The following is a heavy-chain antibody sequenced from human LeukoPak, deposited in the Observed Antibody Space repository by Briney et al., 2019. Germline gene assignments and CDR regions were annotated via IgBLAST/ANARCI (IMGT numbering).Heavy chain of an antibody. CDR2: INPSGGST. CDR1: GYTFTSYY. V-gene: IGHV1-46*01. Sequence: ASVKFSCKASGYTFTSYYMHWVRQAPGQGLEWIGIINPSGGSTSYAQKFQGRVTMTRDTSTSTVYMELSSLRSEDTAVYYCAKPLGTSLGPHAFDIWGQGTMVTVSS. J-gene: IGHJ3*02. D-gene: IGHD3-16*01. CDR3: AKPLGTSLGPHAFDI.